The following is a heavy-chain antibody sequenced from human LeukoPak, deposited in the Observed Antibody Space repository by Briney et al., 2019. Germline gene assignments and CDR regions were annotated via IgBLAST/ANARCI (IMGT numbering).Heavy chain of an antibody. Sequence: PSETLSLTCAVYGGSFSGYYWSWIRQPPGKGLEWIGEINHSGSTNYNPSLKSRVTISVDTSKNQFSLKLSSVTAADTAVYYRARSSSWPFDYWGQGTLVTVSS. J-gene: IGHJ4*02. V-gene: IGHV4-34*01. D-gene: IGHD6-13*01. CDR2: INHSGST. CDR3: ARSSSWPFDY. CDR1: GGSFSGYY.